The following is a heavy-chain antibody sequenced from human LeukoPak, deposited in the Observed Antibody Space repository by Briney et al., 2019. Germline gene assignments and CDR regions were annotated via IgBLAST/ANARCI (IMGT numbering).Heavy chain of an antibody. CDR3: AIDHDSSGWYQDRDY. J-gene: IGHJ4*02. CDR1: GFTFSSYA. Sequence: GGSLRLSCEASGFTFSSYAMNWVRQAPGKGLEWVSTISISDNTQYSDPVEGRCTTSTDNSKTTLYLQMNSLRAEDTALYYCAIDHDSSGWYQDRDYWGQGTLVTVSS. CDR2: ISISDNT. V-gene: IGHV3-23*01. D-gene: IGHD6-19*01.